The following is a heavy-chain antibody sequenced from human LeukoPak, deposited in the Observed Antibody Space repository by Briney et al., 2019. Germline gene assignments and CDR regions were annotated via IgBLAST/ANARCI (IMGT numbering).Heavy chain of an antibody. V-gene: IGHV3-64*02. CDR2: ISSNGGET. Sequence: GGSLRLSCAASGFTFSSYWMSWVRQAPGKGLEYVSAISSNGGETYYADSVKGRFTISRDNSKNALYLQMGSLRVEDMAVYYCARGRSPRGYYYGMDVWGQGTTVTVS. CDR1: GFTFSSYW. CDR3: ARGRSPRGYYYGMDV. D-gene: IGHD1-26*01. J-gene: IGHJ6*02.